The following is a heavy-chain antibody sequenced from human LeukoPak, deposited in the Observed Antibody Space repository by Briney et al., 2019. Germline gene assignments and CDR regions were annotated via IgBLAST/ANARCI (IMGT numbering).Heavy chain of an antibody. J-gene: IGHJ4*02. CDR3: ARGGRWLQSNY. V-gene: IGHV4-34*01. CDR2: INHSGST. Sequence: PSETLSLTCAVYGGSFSGYYWSWIRQPPGKGLEWIGEINHSGSTNYNPSLKSRVTISVDTSKNQFSLKLSSVTAADTAVYYCARGGRWLQSNYWGQGTLVTVSS. D-gene: IGHD5-24*01. CDR1: GGSFSGYY.